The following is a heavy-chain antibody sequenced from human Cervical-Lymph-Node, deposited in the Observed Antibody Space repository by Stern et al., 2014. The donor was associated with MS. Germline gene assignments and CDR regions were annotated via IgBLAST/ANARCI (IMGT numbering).Heavy chain of an antibody. Sequence: QLQLQQWGAGLLRPSETLSLTCTVSGASITSYYWSWIRQPPGKGLEWIGYIYYSGTTNYNASLKGRVAISIDTSKTQFSLRLSSVTAADTAVYYCARATDLWGQGTLVTVSS. CDR2: IYYSGTT. CDR1: GASITSYY. J-gene: IGHJ5*02. V-gene: IGHV4-59*01. CDR3: ARATDL.